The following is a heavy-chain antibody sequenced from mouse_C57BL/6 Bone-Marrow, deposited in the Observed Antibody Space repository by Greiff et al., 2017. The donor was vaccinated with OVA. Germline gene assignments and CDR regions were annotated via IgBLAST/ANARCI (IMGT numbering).Heavy chain of an antibody. CDR3: ARSGGNYVRYAMDY. J-gene: IGHJ4*01. D-gene: IGHD2-1*01. V-gene: IGHV1-76*01. CDR1: GYTFTDYY. CDR2: IYPGSGNT. Sequence: QVQLQQSGAELVRPGASVKLSCKASGYTFTDYYINWVKQRPGQGLEWIARIYPGSGNTYYNEKFKGKATLTAEKSSSTAYMQLSSLTSEDSAVYFCARSGGNYVRYAMDYWGQGTSVTVSS.